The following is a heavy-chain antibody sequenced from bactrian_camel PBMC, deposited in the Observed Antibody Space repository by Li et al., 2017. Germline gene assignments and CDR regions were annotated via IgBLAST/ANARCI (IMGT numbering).Heavy chain of an antibody. J-gene: IGHJ4*01. D-gene: IGHD6*01. Sequence: VQLVESGGGLVQPGGSLRLSCAASGFTLGDYFMAWIRQAPGKGLEWVSTSSWSGDSTNYSDSVKGRFTISRDNAKNTLFLQMNSLKTEDTAVYYCATSTVGSWYVGLNYWGQGTQVTVS. CDR1: GFTLGDYF. CDR3: ATSTVGSWYVGLNY. CDR2: SSWSGDST. V-gene: IGHV3-1*01.